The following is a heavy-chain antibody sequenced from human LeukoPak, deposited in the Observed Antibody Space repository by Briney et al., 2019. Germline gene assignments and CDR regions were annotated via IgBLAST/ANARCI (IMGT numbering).Heavy chain of an antibody. CDR3: ARTAAAGTPTLDY. CDR1: GYTLTELS. CDR2: FDPEDGET. V-gene: IGHV1-24*01. Sequence: GASVKVSCKVSGYTLTELSMHWVRQAPGKGLEWMGRFDPEDGETIYAQKFQGRVTITADESTSTAYMELSSLRSEDTAVYYCARTAAAGTPTLDYWGQGTLVTVSS. J-gene: IGHJ4*02. D-gene: IGHD6-13*01.